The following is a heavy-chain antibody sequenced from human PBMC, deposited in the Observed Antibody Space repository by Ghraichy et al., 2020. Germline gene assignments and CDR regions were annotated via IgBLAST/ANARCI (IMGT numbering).Heavy chain of an antibody. D-gene: IGHD3-3*01. Sequence: GGSLRLSCTASGFTFSNYLMSWVRQAPGKGLEWVANIKQDGREKDYVDSVKGRFSISRDNAKNSLYLQMTSLGAEDTAVYYCARRAEIRITLFGEVILTPAWFDSWGQGTLVTVSS. CDR2: IKQDGREK. CDR1: GFTFSNYL. J-gene: IGHJ5*02. V-gene: IGHV3-7*03. CDR3: ARRAEIRITLFGEVILTPAWFDS.